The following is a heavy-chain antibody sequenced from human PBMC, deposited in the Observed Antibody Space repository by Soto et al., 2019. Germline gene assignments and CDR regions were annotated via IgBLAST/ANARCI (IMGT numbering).Heavy chain of an antibody. CDR2: ISGSSSYI. V-gene: IGHV3-21*01. CDR1: GFALSSYS. J-gene: IGHJ4*02. Sequence: EVQLVESGGGLVKPGGSLRLSCAASGFALSSYSMNWVRQAPGKGLEWGSSISGSSSYIYYADSVKGRFTISRDNAKNSLYLQMNSLRAEDTAVYYCARAGGYGAYPYWGQGTLVTVSS. CDR3: ARAGGYGAYPY. D-gene: IGHD4-17*01.